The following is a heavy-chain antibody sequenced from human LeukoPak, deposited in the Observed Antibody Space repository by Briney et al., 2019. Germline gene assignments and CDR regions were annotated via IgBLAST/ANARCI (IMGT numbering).Heavy chain of an antibody. CDR1: GDSFSSYY. D-gene: IGHD3-10*01. J-gene: IGHJ6*03. CDR3: ATYGSGSPNYYMDV. V-gene: IGHV4-38-2*02. CDR2: IYHSGST. Sequence: PSETLSLTCTVSGDSFSSYYWGWIRQPPGKGLEWIGSIYHSGSTYYNPSLKSRVTISVDTSKNQFSLKLSSVTAADTAVYYCATYGSGSPNYYMDVWGKGTTVTVSS.